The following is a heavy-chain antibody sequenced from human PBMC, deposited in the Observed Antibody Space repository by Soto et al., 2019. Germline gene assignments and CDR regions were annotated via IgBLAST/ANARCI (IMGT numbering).Heavy chain of an antibody. CDR3: AGPPELTRIYYYYGMDV. J-gene: IGHJ6*02. Sequence: QVQLVQSGAEVKKPGSSVKVSCKASVGTFSSYAISWVRQAPGQGLEWMGGIIPIFGTANYAQKFQGRGTITADESPSTAYMELSSLRSEHTAVYYCAGPPELTRIYYYYGMDVWGQGTTVTVSS. CDR2: IIPIFGTA. V-gene: IGHV1-69*12. CDR1: VGTFSSYA. D-gene: IGHD1-7*01.